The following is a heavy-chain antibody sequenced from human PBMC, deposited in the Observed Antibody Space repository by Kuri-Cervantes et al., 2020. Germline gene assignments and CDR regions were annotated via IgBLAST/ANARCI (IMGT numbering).Heavy chain of an antibody. Sequence: GGSLRLSCAASGFTFSSYAMHWVRQAPGKGLEWVAVISYDGSNKYYADSVKGRFTISRDNSKNTLYLQVNSLRAEDTAVYYCAKDHGGIAAAGTNNYWGQGTLVTVSS. V-gene: IGHV3-30-3*01. CDR2: ISYDGSNK. D-gene: IGHD6-13*01. J-gene: IGHJ4*02. CDR3: AKDHGGIAAAGTNNY. CDR1: GFTFSSYA.